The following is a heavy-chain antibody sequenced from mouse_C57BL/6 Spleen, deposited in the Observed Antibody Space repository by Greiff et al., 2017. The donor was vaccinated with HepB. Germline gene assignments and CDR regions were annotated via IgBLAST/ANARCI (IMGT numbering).Heavy chain of an antibody. CDR2: IYPRSGNT. Sequence: VKLMESGAELARPGASVKLSCKASGYTFPSYGISWVKQRTGQGLEWIGEIYPRSGNTYYNEKFKGKATLTADKSSSTAYMELRSLTSEDSAVYFCARPITTRNYFDYWGQGTTLTVSS. D-gene: IGHD2-4*01. CDR1: GYTFPSYG. J-gene: IGHJ2*01. V-gene: IGHV1-81*01. CDR3: ARPITTRNYFDY.